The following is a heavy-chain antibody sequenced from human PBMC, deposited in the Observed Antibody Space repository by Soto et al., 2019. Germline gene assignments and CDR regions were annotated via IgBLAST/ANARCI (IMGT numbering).Heavy chain of an antibody. J-gene: IGHJ4*02. D-gene: IGHD4-17*01. Sequence: QVQLVESGGGVVQPGGSLRLSCAASGFTFGRHGMHWVRQAPGKGLEWVAVIGSDGARDSYADSMKGRFSISRDNGQNTLYLQINSLRVEDTAVYYCARDDDYLDNGLDYWGQGTLVTVSS. V-gene: IGHV3-33*01. CDR1: GFTFGRHG. CDR2: IGSDGARD. CDR3: ARDDDYLDNGLDY.